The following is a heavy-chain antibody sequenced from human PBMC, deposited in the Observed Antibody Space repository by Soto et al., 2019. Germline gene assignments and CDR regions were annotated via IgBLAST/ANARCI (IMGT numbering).Heavy chain of an antibody. CDR1: AFSLTSLGES. Sequence: QITLKESGPTLVKPTETLTLTCTFSAFSLTSLGESVGWIRQPPGKDLEWLALIYWDDDDHYSPSLESRLTITKDNTKSQVVLTLTHMDPVDTATYYCVHTHILRRAYDWGQGTLVTVPS. V-gene: IGHV2-5*02. CDR2: IYWDDDD. J-gene: IGHJ4*02. D-gene: IGHD5-12*01. CDR3: VHTHILRRAYD.